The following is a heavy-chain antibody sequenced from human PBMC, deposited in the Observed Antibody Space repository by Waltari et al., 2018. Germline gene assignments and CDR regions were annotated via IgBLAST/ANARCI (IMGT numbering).Heavy chain of an antibody. CDR1: GFTFHFYA. J-gene: IGHJ4*02. CDR3: AKDGGGFWSGYPGSYYYDN. CDR2: ISGSSARM. Sequence: EVQLLESGGGLVQPGGSLRLSCAASGFTFHFYAMSWVRQAPGKGLEWVSSISGSSARMYYVDSVKGRFTISRDNSRNTLYLQLNSLRAEDTAVYYCAKDGGGFWSGYPGSYYYDNWGEGTLVTVSS. D-gene: IGHD3-3*01. V-gene: IGHV3-23*01.